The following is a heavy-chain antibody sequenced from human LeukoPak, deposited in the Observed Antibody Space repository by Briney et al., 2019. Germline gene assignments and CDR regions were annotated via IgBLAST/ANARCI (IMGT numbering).Heavy chain of an antibody. Sequence: SETLSLTCTVSGDSITTYFWTWIRQPPGEGLEWIGNIYYTENTNYNPSLKSRLTMSVDTSKRQISLNLSSVTPADTAVYYCARQPEGVTWFDPWGQGTLVTVSS. CDR1: GDSITTYF. D-gene: IGHD2-2*01. V-gene: IGHV4-59*08. CDR3: ARQPEGVTWFDP. J-gene: IGHJ5*02. CDR2: IYYTENT.